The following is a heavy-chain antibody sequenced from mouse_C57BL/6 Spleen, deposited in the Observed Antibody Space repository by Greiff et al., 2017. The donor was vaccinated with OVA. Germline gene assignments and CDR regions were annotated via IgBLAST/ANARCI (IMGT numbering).Heavy chain of an antibody. V-gene: IGHV1-81*01. D-gene: IGHD1-1*02. J-gene: IGHJ2*01. CDR1: GYTFTSYG. CDR3: ARYGISYYFDY. CDR2: IYPRSGNT. Sequence: QVQLQQSGAELARPGASVKLSCKASGYTFTSYGISWVKQRTGQGLEWIGEIYPRSGNTYYNEKFKGKATLTAVKSSSTAYMELRSLTSEDSAVYFCARYGISYYFDYWGQGTTLTVSS.